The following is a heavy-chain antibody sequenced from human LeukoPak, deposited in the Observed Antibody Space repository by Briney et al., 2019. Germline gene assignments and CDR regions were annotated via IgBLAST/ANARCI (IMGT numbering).Heavy chain of an antibody. J-gene: IGHJ6*03. CDR2: IYSGGST. CDR3: AKAPPRSSKGGGTYYYYMDV. Sequence: GGSLRLSCAASGFTVSSNYMSWVRQAPGKGLEWVSVIYSGGSTYYADSVKGRFTISRDNSKNTLYLQMNSLRAEDTAVYYCAKAPPRSSKGGGTYYYYMDVWGKGTTVTVSS. D-gene: IGHD6-13*01. CDR1: GFTVSSNY. V-gene: IGHV3-53*01.